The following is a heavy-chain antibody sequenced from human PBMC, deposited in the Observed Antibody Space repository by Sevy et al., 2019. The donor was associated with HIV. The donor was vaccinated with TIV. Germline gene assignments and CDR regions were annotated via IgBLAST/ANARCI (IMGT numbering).Heavy chain of an antibody. Sequence: SETLSLTCAVYGGSLSGYYWSWIRQTPGKRLEWIGDIIPSGDTNYNPSLKNRVTISINKSNNQFSLKLNSVTAADTAMYFCARGQWEHPYWGQGSLVTVSS. CDR2: IIPSGDT. J-gene: IGHJ4*02. CDR1: GGSLSGYY. V-gene: IGHV4-34*01. CDR3: ARGQWEHPY. D-gene: IGHD1-26*01.